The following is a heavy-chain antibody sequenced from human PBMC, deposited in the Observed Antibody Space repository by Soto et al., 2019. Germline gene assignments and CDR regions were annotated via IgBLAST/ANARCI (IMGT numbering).Heavy chain of an antibody. Sequence: SVKVSCKASGRSFSSYAISWVRHAPGQGLEWMGGIIPIFGTPSYAQKCQGRVTITADESTSTAYMELSSLRSEDTAVYYCAREYRSSSGRYDEWGPGTVVTVS. CDR3: AREYRSSSGRYDE. V-gene: IGHV1-69*13. D-gene: IGHD6-6*01. CDR2: IIPIFGTP. CDR1: GRSFSSYA. J-gene: IGHJ4*02.